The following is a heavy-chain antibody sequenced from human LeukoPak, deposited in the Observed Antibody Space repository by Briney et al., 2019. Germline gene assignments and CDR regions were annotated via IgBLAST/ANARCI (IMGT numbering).Heavy chain of an antibody. D-gene: IGHD7-27*01. CDR3: AGSLNWGSGDAFDI. CDR2: IYYSGST. V-gene: IGHV4-59*08. J-gene: IGHJ3*02. CDR1: GGSINSYY. Sequence: PSETLSLTCTVSGGSINSYYWSWIRQPPGKGLEWIGFIYYSGSTNYNPSLKSRVTISLDTSKSQFSLKPSSLTAADTAVYYCAGSLNWGSGDAFDIWGLGTMVTVSS.